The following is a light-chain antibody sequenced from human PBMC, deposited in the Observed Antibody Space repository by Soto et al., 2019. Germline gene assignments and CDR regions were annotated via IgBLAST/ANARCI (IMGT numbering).Light chain of an antibody. CDR3: YSYSRSNTLYV. V-gene: IGLV2-14*01. CDR1: SSDVGGYNY. J-gene: IGLJ1*01. CDR2: DVS. Sequence: QSALTQPASVSGSPGQSITISCTGTSSDVGGYNYVSWYQQHPGKAPKLLICDVSNRPSGVSNRFSGPKSGNTASLTISGLQAEDEADYYCYSYSRSNTLYVFGSGTKLTVL.